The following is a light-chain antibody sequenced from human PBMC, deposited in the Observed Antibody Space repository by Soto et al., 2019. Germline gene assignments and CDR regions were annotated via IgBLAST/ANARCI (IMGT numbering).Light chain of an antibody. CDR1: SPNIGAGYD. CDR3: QSYDSSLSGSAV. J-gene: IGLJ7*01. Sequence: QSVLTQPPSVSGAPGQRVTISCTGSSPNIGAGYDVHWYQQLPGTAPKLLIYGNSNRPSGVPDRFSGSKSGTSAFLAITGLQAEDEADYYCQSYDSSLSGSAVFGGGTQLTVL. CDR2: GNS. V-gene: IGLV1-40*01.